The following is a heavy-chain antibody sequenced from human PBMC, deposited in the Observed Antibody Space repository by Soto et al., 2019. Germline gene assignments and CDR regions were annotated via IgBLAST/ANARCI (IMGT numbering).Heavy chain of an antibody. Sequence: QVQLVQSGAEVKKPGSSVKVSCKASGGTFSSYAISWVRQAPGQGLEWMGGIIPIFGTANYAQKFQGRVTITADEPTRTAYMGLRSLRSGDRAGYYWAREGGGNTVWGQGTLVTVSS. CDR1: GGTFSSYA. CDR2: IIPIFGTA. V-gene: IGHV1-69*01. CDR3: AREGGGNTV. J-gene: IGHJ4*02. D-gene: IGHD4-17*01.